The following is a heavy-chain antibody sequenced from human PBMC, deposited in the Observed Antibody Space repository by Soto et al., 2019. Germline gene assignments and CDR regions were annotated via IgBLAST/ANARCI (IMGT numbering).Heavy chain of an antibody. D-gene: IGHD5-12*01. V-gene: IGHV4-39*01. CDR2: IYYSGGG. Sequence: PSETLSLTCTSSGGSISSSSYYLGWIRQPPGKGLEWIGSIYYSGGGYYNPSLKSRVTISVDTSKNQFSLKLSSVTAADTAVYYCARRGVYSGYDSDYWGQGTLVTVSS. CDR3: ARRGVYSGYDSDY. CDR1: GGSISSSSYY. J-gene: IGHJ4*02.